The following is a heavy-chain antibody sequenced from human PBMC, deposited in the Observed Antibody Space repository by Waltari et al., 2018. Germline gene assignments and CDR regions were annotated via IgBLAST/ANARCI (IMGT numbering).Heavy chain of an antibody. V-gene: IGHV1-69*12. CDR1: GGTLRSNA. D-gene: IGHD2-2*01. CDR2: IIPIFGTA. J-gene: IGHJ4*02. Sequence: QVKMVKSGAEVKKPGSSVKVYCKASGGTLRSNAIRWVRKAHGKGLERMGGIIPIFGTANYAQKFQGRVTITADESTSTAYMEVSSLRSEDTAVYYCARDIVVVPAAMGGGRYCDYWGQGTLVTVSS. CDR3: ARDIVVVPAAMGGGRYCDY.